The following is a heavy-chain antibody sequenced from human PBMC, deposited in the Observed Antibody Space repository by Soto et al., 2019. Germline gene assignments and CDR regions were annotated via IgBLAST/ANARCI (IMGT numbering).Heavy chain of an antibody. J-gene: IGHJ5*02. CDR1: GFTFSSYG. D-gene: IGHD5-12*01. CDR2: ISYDGSNK. CDR3: AKGGIVATIHSWFDP. V-gene: IGHV3-30*18. Sequence: QVQLVESGGGVVQPGRSLRLSCAASGFTFSSYGMHWVRQAPGKGLEWVAVISYDGSNKYYADSVKGRFTISRDNSKNTLYLQMNSLRAEDTAVYYCAKGGIVATIHSWFDPWGQGTLVTVSS.